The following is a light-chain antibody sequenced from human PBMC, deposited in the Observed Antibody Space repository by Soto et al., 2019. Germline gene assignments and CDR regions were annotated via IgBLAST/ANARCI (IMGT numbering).Light chain of an antibody. V-gene: IGKV3-20*01. CDR2: GAS. Sequence: EIVMTQSPATLSVSPGERATLSCRASQSVTYDQLAWYRQTPGQAPRLLIYGASSRAAGIPDRFSGSGSGTDFTLTISRLEPEDFAVYYCQQYGSSPRFTFGPGTKVDI. CDR3: QQYGSSPRFT. CDR1: QSVTYDQ. J-gene: IGKJ3*01.